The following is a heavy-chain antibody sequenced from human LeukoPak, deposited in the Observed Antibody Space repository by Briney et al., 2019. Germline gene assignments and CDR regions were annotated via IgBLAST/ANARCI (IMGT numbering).Heavy chain of an antibody. D-gene: IGHD3-16*01. J-gene: IGHJ4*02. Sequence: SETLSLTCAVYGASFSDSYWSWIRQSPEKGLEWIGEIDNSGSTSYNPSLNSRVIMSVDRSKNQFSLRLTSVTAADTAVYYCARGRYGPRLGNWGQGTLVTVSS. CDR3: ARGRYGPRLGN. CDR1: GASFSDSY. CDR2: IDNSGST. V-gene: IGHV4-34*01.